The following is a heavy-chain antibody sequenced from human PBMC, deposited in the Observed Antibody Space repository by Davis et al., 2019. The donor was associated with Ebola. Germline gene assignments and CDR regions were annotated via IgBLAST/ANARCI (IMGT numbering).Heavy chain of an antibody. Sequence: GESLKISCQGSGYSFTSYWIGWVRQLPGKGLEWIGIIYPGDSDNRYSPSFQGQVTISADKSISTAYLQWSSLKASDTAMYYCARLANIVVVPAGGMDVWGQGTTVTVSS. CDR1: GYSFTSYW. CDR3: ARLANIVVVPAGGMDV. V-gene: IGHV5-51*01. D-gene: IGHD2-2*01. CDR2: IYPGDSDN. J-gene: IGHJ6*02.